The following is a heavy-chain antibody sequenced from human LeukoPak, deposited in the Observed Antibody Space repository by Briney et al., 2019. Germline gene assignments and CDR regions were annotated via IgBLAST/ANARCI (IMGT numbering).Heavy chain of an antibody. Sequence: SETLSLTCSVSGGSISSSSFYWGWIRQPPGKGLEWIGYIYYSGSTNYNPSLKSRVTISVDTSKNQFSLKLSSVTAADTAVYYCATGESNGFDYWGQGTLVTVSS. CDR3: ATGESNGFDY. CDR2: IYYSGST. J-gene: IGHJ4*02. V-gene: IGHV4-61*05. D-gene: IGHD7-27*01. CDR1: GGSISSSSFY.